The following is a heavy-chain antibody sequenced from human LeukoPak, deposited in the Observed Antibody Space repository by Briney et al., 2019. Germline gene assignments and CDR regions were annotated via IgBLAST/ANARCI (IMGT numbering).Heavy chain of an antibody. CDR3: AKGLNRDAFDI. CDR1: GFTFDDNA. CDR2: ISWNSGSI. D-gene: IGHD3-16*01. J-gene: IGHJ3*02. Sequence: GGSLRLSCAASGFTFDDNAMHWVRQVPGKGLKWVSGISWNSGSIGYADSVKGRFTISRDNAKNSLYLQMNSLRAEDTALYYCAKGLNRDAFDIWGQGTMVTVSS. V-gene: IGHV3-9*01.